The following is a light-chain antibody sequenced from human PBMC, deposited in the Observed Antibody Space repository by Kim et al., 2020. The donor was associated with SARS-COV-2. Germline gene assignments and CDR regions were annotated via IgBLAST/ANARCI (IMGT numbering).Light chain of an antibody. CDR2: VAS. J-gene: IGKJ2*01. CDR3: QQSYTTPIYA. V-gene: IGKV1-39*01. CDR1: QSITNY. Sequence: DIQMTQSPSSLSAFVGDRVTITCRASQSITNYLNWYQQKPGKAPMLLIYVASSLQSGVPSRFSGSGSGTDFTLTIDSLQPEDFATYYCQQSYTTPIYAFGQGTKLEI.